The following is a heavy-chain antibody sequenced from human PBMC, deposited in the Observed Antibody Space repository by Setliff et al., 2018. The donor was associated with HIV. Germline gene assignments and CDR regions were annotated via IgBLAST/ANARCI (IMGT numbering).Heavy chain of an antibody. J-gene: IGHJ3*02. CDR1: GGSISRYY. CDR3: ARDLVAAFDI. CDR2: IYYSGST. Sequence: SETLSLTCTVSGGSISRYYWSWIRQPPGKGLEWIGYIYYSGSTYYNPSLKSRVTISVDTSKNQFSLKLSSVTAADTAVYYCARDLVAAFDIWGQGTMVTVSS. V-gene: IGHV4-59*06. D-gene: IGHD2-8*02.